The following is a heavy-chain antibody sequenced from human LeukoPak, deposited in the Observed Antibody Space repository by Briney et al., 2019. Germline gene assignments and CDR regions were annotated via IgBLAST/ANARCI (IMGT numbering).Heavy chain of an antibody. D-gene: IGHD4-17*01. CDR2: ISYDGSNK. CDR1: GFTFSSYA. V-gene: IGHV3-30-3*01. CDR3: ARSDGDYWAPPFDY. Sequence: RSLRLSCAASGFTFSSYAMHWVRQAPGKGLEWVAVISYDGSNKYYADSVKGRFTISRDNSKNTLYLQMNSLRAEDTAVYYCARSDGDYWAPPFDYWGQGTLVTVSS. J-gene: IGHJ4*02.